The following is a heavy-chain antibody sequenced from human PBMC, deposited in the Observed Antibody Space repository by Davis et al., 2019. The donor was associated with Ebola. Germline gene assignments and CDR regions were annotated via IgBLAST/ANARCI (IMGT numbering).Heavy chain of an antibody. J-gene: IGHJ4*02. D-gene: IGHD1-1*01. CDR1: GPSLSNSS. CDR3: ARHESAAETGLGAYFAY. CDR2: IYYSGGT. Sequence: PSEPLSLPCTLSGPSLSNSSWRWLRPPPGKGFEWIGSIYYSGGTNYNPSLRSRVSISVDTSKNQFSLKLSAVTAADTAIYYCARHESAAETGLGAYFAYWGQGTLVTVSS. V-gene: IGHV4-59*08.